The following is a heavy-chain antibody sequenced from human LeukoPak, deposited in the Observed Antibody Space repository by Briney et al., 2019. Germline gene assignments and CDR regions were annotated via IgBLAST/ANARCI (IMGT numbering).Heavy chain of an antibody. CDR3: ARESFTFGGVIVSDAFDI. Sequence: GSSVKVSCKASGGTFSSYAISWVRQAPGQGLEWMGGIIPIFGTANYAQKFQGRVTITADKSTSTAYMQLNSLRAEDTAVYYCARESFTFGGVIVSDAFDIWGQGTMVTVSS. J-gene: IGHJ3*02. V-gene: IGHV1-69*06. CDR1: GGTFSSYA. D-gene: IGHD3-16*02. CDR2: IIPIFGTA.